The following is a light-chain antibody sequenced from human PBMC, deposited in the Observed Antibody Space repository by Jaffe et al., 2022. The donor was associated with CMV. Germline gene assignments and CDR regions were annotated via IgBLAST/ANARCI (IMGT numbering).Light chain of an antibody. J-gene: IGKJ3*01. Sequence: EIVLTQSPATLSLSPGERATLSCRASQSVGNSLVWYQHKPGQAPRLLINSASNRAAGIPARFSGSGSGTDFTLTISSLEPEDFAVYYCQQRKSSPEAFGPGTKVEIK. CDR1: QSVGNS. V-gene: IGKV3-11*01. CDR2: SAS. CDR3: QQRKSSPEA.